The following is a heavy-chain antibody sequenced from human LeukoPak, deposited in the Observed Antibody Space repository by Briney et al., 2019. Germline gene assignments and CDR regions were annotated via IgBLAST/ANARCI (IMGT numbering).Heavy chain of an antibody. Sequence: PSETLSLTCAVYGGSFSGYYWSWIRQPPGKGLEWIGEINHSGSTNYNPSLKSRVTISVDASKNQFSLKLSSVTAADTAVYYCARGRLKYYYYGSGSYYKPNDAFDIWGQGTMVTVSS. J-gene: IGHJ3*02. D-gene: IGHD3-10*01. CDR3: ARGRLKYYYYGSGSYYKPNDAFDI. CDR1: GGSFSGYY. V-gene: IGHV4-34*01. CDR2: INHSGST.